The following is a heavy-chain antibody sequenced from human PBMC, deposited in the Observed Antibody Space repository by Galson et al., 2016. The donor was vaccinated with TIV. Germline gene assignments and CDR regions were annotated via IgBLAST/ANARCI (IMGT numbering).Heavy chain of an antibody. D-gene: IGHD6-19*01. Sequence: SVKVSCKASGGTLTSYAINWVRQAPGQGLEWMGGIIPLSHTPSYAQKYHDRVTIVADKSTGTVYMELSSLRGDDTAVYYCAKDTAQWRDRSYYFDYWGQGTLVTVSS. CDR1: GGTLTSYA. J-gene: IGHJ4*02. CDR2: IIPLSHTP. CDR3: AKDTAQWRDRSYYFDY. V-gene: IGHV1-69*06.